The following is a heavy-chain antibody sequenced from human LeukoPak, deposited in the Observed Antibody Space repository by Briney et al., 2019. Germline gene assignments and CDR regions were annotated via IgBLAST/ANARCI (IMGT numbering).Heavy chain of an antibody. V-gene: IGHV3-30-3*01. Sequence: GGSLRLSCAASGFTFSSYAMHWVRQAPGKGLEWVAVISYDGSNKYYADSVKGRFTISRDNSKNTLYLQMNRLSAEDTAVSYCARVIGYSYANGMDVWGQGTTVTVSS. CDR1: GFTFSSYA. D-gene: IGHD5-18*01. J-gene: IGHJ6*02. CDR3: ARVIGYSYANGMDV. CDR2: ISYDGSNK.